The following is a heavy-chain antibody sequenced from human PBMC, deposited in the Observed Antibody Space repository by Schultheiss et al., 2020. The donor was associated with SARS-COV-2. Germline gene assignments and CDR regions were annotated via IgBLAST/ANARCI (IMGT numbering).Heavy chain of an antibody. Sequence: GGSLRLSCAASGFTFSSYSMNWVRQAPGKGLEWVSYISSSSSYTNYADSVKGRFTISRDNAKNSLYLQMNSLRAEDTAVYYCARATEKFDYWGQGTLVTVSS. J-gene: IGHJ4*02. CDR3: ARATEKFDY. CDR1: GFTFSSYS. CDR2: ISSSSSYT. V-gene: IGHV3-21*05. D-gene: IGHD1-26*01.